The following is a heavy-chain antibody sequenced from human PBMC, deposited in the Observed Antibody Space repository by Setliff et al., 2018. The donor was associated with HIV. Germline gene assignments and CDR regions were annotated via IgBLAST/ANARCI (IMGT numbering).Heavy chain of an antibody. CDR1: GGSISSRSPFY. D-gene: IGHD1-26*01. CDR3: AKTSVGATGLYAFDI. J-gene: IGHJ3*02. V-gene: IGHV4-39*07. CDR2: IYSSGSA. Sequence: SETLSLTCSVSGGSISSRSPFYWGWIRQPPGKGLEWIGSIYSSGSAYYNPSLKSRVTISLDTSNNQFSLKLTSVTAADTAVYYCAKTSVGATGLYAFDIWGQGTMVTVSS.